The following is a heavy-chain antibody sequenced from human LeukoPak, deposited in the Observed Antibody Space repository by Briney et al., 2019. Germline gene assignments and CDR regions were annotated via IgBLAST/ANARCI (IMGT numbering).Heavy chain of an antibody. CDR2: IKEDGSEK. J-gene: IGHJ4*02. CDR1: GFTFSNYW. V-gene: IGHV3-7*03. D-gene: IGHD5-18*01. Sequence: QPGGSLRLSCAASGFTFSNYWMTWVRQAPGKGLEWVANIKEDGSEKYYVDSVKGRFTISRDNAKNSVYLQMNSLRAEDTAVYYCARAFMQLWPYDYWGQGTLVTVSS. CDR3: ARAFMQLWPYDY.